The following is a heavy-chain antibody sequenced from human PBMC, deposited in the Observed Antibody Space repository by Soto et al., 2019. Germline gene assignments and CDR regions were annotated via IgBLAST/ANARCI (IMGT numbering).Heavy chain of an antibody. CDR1: GVTFSAYR. CDR2: ISGSSTYI. D-gene: IGHD3-16*01. CDR3: VNFGRPVT. Sequence: XGSLRLSCLASGVTFSAYRLNWVRQAPGKGPDWVSSISGSSTYIYYADSVKGRFTVSRDNAENSLYLQMNSLRAEDTAVYYCVNFGRPVTWGRGTLVTVSS. V-gene: IGHV3-21*06. J-gene: IGHJ5*02.